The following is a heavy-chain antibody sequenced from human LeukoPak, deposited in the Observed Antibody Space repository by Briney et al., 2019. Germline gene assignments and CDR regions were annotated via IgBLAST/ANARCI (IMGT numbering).Heavy chain of an antibody. J-gene: IGHJ4*02. V-gene: IGHV1-2*02. D-gene: IGHD3-10*01. CDR1: GYTFTGYY. CDR3: ARTLTMVRGVIYGSYFDY. CDR2: INPNSGGT. Sequence: ASVKVSCKASGYTFTGYYTHWVRQAPGQGLEWMGWINPNSGGTNYAQKFQGRVTMTRDTSISTAYMELSRLRSDDTAVYYCARTLTMVRGVIYGSYFDYWGQGTLVTVSS.